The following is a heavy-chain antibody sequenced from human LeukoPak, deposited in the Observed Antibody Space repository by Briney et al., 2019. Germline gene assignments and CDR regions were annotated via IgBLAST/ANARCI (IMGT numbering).Heavy chain of an antibody. CDR3: AKDSYDSSDY. J-gene: IGHJ4*02. V-gene: IGHV3-30*02. Sequence: GGSLRPSCAASGFTFSDYYMSWIRQAPGKGLEWVAFIRYDGSNKYYADSVKGRFTISRDNSKNTLYLQMNSLRAEDTAVYYCAKDSYDSSDYWGQGALVTVSS. D-gene: IGHD3-22*01. CDR2: IRYDGSNK. CDR1: GFTFSDYY.